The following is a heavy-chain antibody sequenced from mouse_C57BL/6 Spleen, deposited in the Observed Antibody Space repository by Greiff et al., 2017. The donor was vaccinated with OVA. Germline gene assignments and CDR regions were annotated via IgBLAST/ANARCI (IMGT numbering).Heavy chain of an antibody. J-gene: IGHJ2*01. CDR2: ISDGGSYT. Sequence: EVMLVESGGGLVKPGGSLKLSCAASGFTFSSYAMSWVRQTPEKRLEWVATISDGGSYTYYPDNVKGRFTISRDNAKNNLYLQMSHLKSEDTAMYYCARGTYYGRAFDYWGQGTTLTVSS. CDR3: ARGTYYGRAFDY. CDR1: GFTFSSYA. V-gene: IGHV5-4*03. D-gene: IGHD1-1*01.